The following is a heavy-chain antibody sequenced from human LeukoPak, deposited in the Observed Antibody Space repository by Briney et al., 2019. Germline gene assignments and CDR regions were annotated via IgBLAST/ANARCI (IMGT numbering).Heavy chain of an antibody. CDR2: IYYSGST. V-gene: IGHV4-39*01. J-gene: IGHJ5*02. CDR1: GGSISTSSYY. Sequence: SETLSLTCTIPGGSISTSSYYWGWIRQPPRKGLAWLGSIYYSGSTYYNPSLKSRVTISVDTSKNQFSLKLSSVTAADTAVYYCARRDSGFGEGNWFDPWGQGTLVTVSS. D-gene: IGHD3-10*01. CDR3: ARRDSGFGEGNWFDP.